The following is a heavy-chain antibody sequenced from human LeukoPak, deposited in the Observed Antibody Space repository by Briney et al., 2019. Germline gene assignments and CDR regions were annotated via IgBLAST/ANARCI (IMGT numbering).Heavy chain of an antibody. V-gene: IGHV3-7*01. CDR2: IKQDGSEK. Sequence: GGSLRLSCAASGFTFSSYWMSWVRQAPGKGLEWVANIKQDGSEKYYVDSAKGRFTISRDNAKNSLCLQMNSLRAEDTAVYYCARDHSSGWFDAFDIWGQGTMVTVSS. CDR1: GFTFSSYW. CDR3: ARDHSSGWFDAFDI. D-gene: IGHD6-19*01. J-gene: IGHJ3*02.